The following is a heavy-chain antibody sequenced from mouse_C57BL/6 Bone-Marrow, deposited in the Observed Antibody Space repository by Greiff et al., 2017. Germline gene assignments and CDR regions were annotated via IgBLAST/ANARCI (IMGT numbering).Heavy chain of an antibody. CDR1: GYTFTSYW. CDR3: ASGDL. D-gene: IGHD3-3*01. V-gene: IGHV1-59*01. Sequence: VQLQQPGAELVRPGTSVKLSCKASGYTFTSYWMHWVKQRPGQGLEWIGVIDPSDSYTNYNQKFKGKATLTVDTSSSTAYMQLSSLTSEDSAVYYCASGDLWGQGTTLTVSS. CDR2: IDPSDSYT. J-gene: IGHJ2*01.